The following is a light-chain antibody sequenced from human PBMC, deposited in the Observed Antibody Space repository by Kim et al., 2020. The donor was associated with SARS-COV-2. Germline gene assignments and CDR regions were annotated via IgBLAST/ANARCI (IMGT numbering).Light chain of an antibody. Sequence: QSALTQPASVSGSPGQSITISCSGTASDVGGYNYVYWYQQHPGKAPKVMIYDVSNRPSGVSNRFSGSKSGNTASLTISGLQAEDEADYYCSSYTRSSTLVFGGGTKVTVL. V-gene: IGLV2-14*03. CDR3: SSYTRSSTLV. CDR1: ASDVGGYNY. J-gene: IGLJ3*02. CDR2: DVS.